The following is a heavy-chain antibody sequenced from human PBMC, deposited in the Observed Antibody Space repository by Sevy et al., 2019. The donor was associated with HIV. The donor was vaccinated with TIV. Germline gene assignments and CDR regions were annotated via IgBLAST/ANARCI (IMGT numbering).Heavy chain of an antibody. D-gene: IGHD6-13*01. CDR2: TYYRSKWYN. CDR1: GDSVSSNSAA. J-gene: IGHJ4*02. CDR3: ARALGSSGWYGGYYFDY. Sequence: KQSQTLSLTCAISGDSVSSNSAAWNWIRQSPSRGLEWLGRTYYRSKWYNDYAVSVKSRITINPDTSKNQFSLQLNSVTPEETAVYYCARALGSSGWYGGYYFDYWGQGTLVTVSS. V-gene: IGHV6-1*01.